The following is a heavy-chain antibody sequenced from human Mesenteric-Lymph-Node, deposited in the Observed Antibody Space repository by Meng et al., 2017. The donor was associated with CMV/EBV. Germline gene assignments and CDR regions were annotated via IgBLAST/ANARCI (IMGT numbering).Heavy chain of an antibody. Sequence: SETLSLTCTVSGGSISSYSWSWIRQPPGKGLEWIASIDYSVNTDYNPSLRSRVTISLDTSKHEVSLRLTSVTGADTALYYCATSTGWTYYFDYWGQGILVTVSS. CDR2: IDYSVNT. CDR1: GGSISSYS. J-gene: IGHJ4*02. CDR3: ATSTGWTYYFDY. V-gene: IGHV4-59*01. D-gene: IGHD6-19*01.